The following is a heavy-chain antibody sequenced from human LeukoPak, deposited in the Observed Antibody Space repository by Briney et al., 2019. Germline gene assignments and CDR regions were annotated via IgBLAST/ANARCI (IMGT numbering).Heavy chain of an antibody. Sequence: TLSLTCTVSGGSISSGRYYWSWIRQPAGKGLEWIGCIYTSGSTNYNPSLKSRVTISVDTPKNQFSLKLSSVIAADTAVYYCARSVVVPAAGYDYWGPGTLVTVSS. CDR1: GGSISSGRYY. D-gene: IGHD2-2*01. V-gene: IGHV4-61*02. CDR3: ARSVVVPAAGYDY. CDR2: IYTSGST. J-gene: IGHJ4*02.